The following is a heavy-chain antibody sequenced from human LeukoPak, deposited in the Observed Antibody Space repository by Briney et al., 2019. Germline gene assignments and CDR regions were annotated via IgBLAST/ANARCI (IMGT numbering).Heavy chain of an antibody. CDR3: AAYYYGSGSCGRFDY. D-gene: IGHD3-10*01. CDR2: INWNGGST. V-gene: IGHV3-20*04. Sequence: PGGSLRLSCAASGFTFDDYGMSWVRHAPGKGLEWVSGINWNGGSTGYADSVKGRFTISRDNAKNSLYLQMNSLRAEDTGFYYCAAYYYGSGSCGRFDYWGQGTLVTVSS. CDR1: GFTFDDYG. J-gene: IGHJ4*02.